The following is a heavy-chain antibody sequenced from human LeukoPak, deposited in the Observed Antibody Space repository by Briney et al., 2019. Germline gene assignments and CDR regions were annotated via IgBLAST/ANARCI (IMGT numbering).Heavy chain of an antibody. CDR1: GGSISSYY. CDR3: ARWGTY. CDR2: IYYSGST. D-gene: IGHD7-27*01. V-gene: IGHV4-59*01. J-gene: IGHJ4*02. Sequence: SETLPLTCTVSGGSISSYYWSWIRQPPGKGLEWIGYIYYSGSTNYNPSLKSRVTISVDTSKNQFSLKLTSVTAADTAIYFCARWGTYWGQGILVTVSS.